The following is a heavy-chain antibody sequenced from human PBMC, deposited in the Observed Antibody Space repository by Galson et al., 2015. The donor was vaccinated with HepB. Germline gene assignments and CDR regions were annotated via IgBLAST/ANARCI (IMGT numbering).Heavy chain of an antibody. CDR3: ARGGIAAAGQSWFDP. Sequence: SVKVSCKASGYTFTGYYMHWVRQAPGQGLEWMGRINPNSGGTNYAQKFQGRVTMTRDTSISTAYMELSRLRSDDTAVYYCARGGIAAAGQSWFDPWGQGTLVTASS. J-gene: IGHJ5*02. CDR2: INPNSGGT. V-gene: IGHV1-2*06. CDR1: GYTFTGYY. D-gene: IGHD6-13*01.